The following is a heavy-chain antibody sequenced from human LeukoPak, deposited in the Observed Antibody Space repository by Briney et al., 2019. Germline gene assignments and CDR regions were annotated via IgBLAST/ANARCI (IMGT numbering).Heavy chain of an antibody. V-gene: IGHV3-7*03. D-gene: IGHD3-16*01. Sequence: GGSLRLSCVASGFTFGKYWMSWVRQAPGKGLEWVANIKLDGSEKNHVDSVKGRFTISRDNAKNSLSLQMNSLRAEDTAVYYCARDGVGGGPDFDYWGQGTLVTVSS. J-gene: IGHJ4*02. CDR1: GFTFGKYW. CDR3: ARDGVGGGPDFDY. CDR2: IKLDGSEK.